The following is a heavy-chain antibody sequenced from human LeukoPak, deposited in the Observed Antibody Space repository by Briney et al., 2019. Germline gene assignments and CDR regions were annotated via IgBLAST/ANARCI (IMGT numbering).Heavy chain of an antibody. CDR1: GGSISSISYY. D-gene: IGHD2-8*01. V-gene: IGHV4-39*07. J-gene: IGHJ3*02. CDR3: VRADYNGGNPGSFDI. Sequence: SETLSLTCTVSGGSISSISYYWGWIRQPPGKGLEWIGSMYHNGSTYYNPSLESRVTSSLDTSKNQFSLTLNSVTAADTAVYYCVRADYNGGNPGSFDIWGRGTMVTVSS. CDR2: MYHNGST.